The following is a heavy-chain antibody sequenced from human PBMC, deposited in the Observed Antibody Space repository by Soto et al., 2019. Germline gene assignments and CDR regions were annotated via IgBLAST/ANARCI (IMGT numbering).Heavy chain of an antibody. CDR3: ARGIWDPLAFDI. CDR2: INAGNGNT. Sequence: ASVKVSCKASGYTFTSYYMHWVRQAPGQRLEWMGWINAGNGNTKYSQKFQGRVTITRDTSASTAYMELSSLRSEDTAVYYCARGIWDPLAFDIWGQGTMVTVSS. V-gene: IGHV1-3*01. J-gene: IGHJ3*02. CDR1: GYTFTSYY. D-gene: IGHD1-26*01.